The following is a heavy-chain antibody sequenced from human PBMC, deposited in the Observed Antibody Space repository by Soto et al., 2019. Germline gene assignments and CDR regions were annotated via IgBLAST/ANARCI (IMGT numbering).Heavy chain of an antibody. CDR2: ISAYNGNT. CDR3: ARGRGYCSGGSCPTRGWFDP. Sequence: QVQLVQSGAEVKKPGASVKVSCKASGYTFTSYGISWVRQAPGQGLEWMGWISAYNGNTNYAQKRQGRVTMTTDTSTSTAYMELRSLRSDDTAVYYCARGRGYCSGGSCPTRGWFDPWGQGTLVTVSS. J-gene: IGHJ5*02. V-gene: IGHV1-18*04. D-gene: IGHD2-15*01. CDR1: GYTFTSYG.